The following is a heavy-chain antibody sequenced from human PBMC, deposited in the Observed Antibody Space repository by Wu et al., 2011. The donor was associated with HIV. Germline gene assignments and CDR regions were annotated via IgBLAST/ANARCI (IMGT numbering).Heavy chain of an antibody. CDR2: IYPGDSDT. CDR1: GYSFSSYW. J-gene: IGHJ6*02. V-gene: IGHV5-51*01. CDR3: ARRDRLRMGRNYYYAMDV. D-gene: IGHD5-12*01. Sequence: VQLVQSGAEVKKPGESLKISCKGSGYSFSSYWIGWVRQMPGKGLEWMGSIYPGDSDTRYSPSFQGQVTISVDKSNSTAYLQWKTLKASDTAMYYCARRDRLRMGRNYYYAMDVWGQGTTVIVS.